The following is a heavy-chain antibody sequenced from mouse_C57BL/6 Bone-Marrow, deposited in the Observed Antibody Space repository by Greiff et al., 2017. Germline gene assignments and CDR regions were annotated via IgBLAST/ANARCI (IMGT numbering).Heavy chain of an antibody. D-gene: IGHD1-1*01. J-gene: IGHJ2*01. Sequence: DVHLVESGGGLLKPGGSLKLSCAASGFPFSSYAMSWVRQTPEKRLEGVATISDGGSYTYYPDNVKGRFPFSRDNAKNNMYLQMRHLKSEDKAMYYCARYGFITSHFDYWGQGTTLTVSS. CDR1: GFPFSSYA. V-gene: IGHV5-4*01. CDR3: ARYGFITSHFDY. CDR2: ISDGGSYT.